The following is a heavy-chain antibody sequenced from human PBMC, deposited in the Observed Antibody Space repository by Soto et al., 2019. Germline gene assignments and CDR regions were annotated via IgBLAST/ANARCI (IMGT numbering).Heavy chain of an antibody. Sequence: ASVKVSCKASGYTFTSYGISWVRQAPGQGLEWMGWISAYNGNTNYAQKLQGRVTMTTDTSTSTAYMELRSLRSDDTAVYYCARDSTTGTTADYYYYYMDVWGKGTTVTVSS. CDR1: GYTFTSYG. CDR3: ARDSTTGTTADYYYYYMDV. J-gene: IGHJ6*03. CDR2: ISAYNGNT. V-gene: IGHV1-18*01. D-gene: IGHD1-1*01.